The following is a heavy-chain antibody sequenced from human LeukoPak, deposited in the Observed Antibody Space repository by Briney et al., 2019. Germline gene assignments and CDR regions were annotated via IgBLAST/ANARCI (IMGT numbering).Heavy chain of an antibody. CDR3: AKDHSSGWYAPFDY. V-gene: IGHV3-23*01. CDR1: GFTFSSYA. Sequence: GGSLRLSCAASGFTFSSYAMSWVRQAPGKGLEWVSAISGSGGSTYYADSVKGRFTISRDNSKDTLSLQMNSLRAEDTALYYCAKDHSSGWYAPFDYWGQGTLVTVSS. D-gene: IGHD6-19*01. J-gene: IGHJ4*02. CDR2: ISGSGGST.